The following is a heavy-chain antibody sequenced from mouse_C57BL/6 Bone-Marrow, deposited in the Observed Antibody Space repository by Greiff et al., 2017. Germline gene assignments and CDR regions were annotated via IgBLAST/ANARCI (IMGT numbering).Heavy chain of an antibody. CDR2: LRNKANNHAT. J-gene: IGHJ3*01. D-gene: IGHD3-2*02. V-gene: IGHV6-6*01. Sequence: DVKLQESGGGLVQPGGSMKLSCAASGFTFSDAWMDWVRQSPEKGLVWVAELRNKANNHATYYADSVKRRFTIATDDSKRSVYLQMNSLRAEDTGIYYCTRVQLRLWFAYWGQGTLVTVSA. CDR1: GFTFSDAW. CDR3: TRVQLRLWFAY.